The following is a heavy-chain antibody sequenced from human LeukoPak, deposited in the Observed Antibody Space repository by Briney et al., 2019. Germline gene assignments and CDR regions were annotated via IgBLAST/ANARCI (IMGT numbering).Heavy chain of an antibody. Sequence: ASVKVSCKASGYSFTTYGINWVRQTPGQGLEWMAWISPYNGNTNYAQNFQGRVTLTTDTLTTTAYMELMSLRSDDTAVYYGARERGAMVRGVILSDNWGQGTLVTVSS. CDR2: ISPYNGNT. CDR3: ARERGAMVRGVILSDN. CDR1: GYSFTTYG. D-gene: IGHD3-10*01. J-gene: IGHJ4*02. V-gene: IGHV1-18*01.